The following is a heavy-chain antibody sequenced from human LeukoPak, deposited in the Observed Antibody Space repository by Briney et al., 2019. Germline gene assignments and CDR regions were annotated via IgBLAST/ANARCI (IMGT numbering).Heavy chain of an antibody. CDR1: GFTFSSYA. Sequence: PGGSLRLSCAASGFTFSSYAMSWVRQAPGKGLEWVSAIRGSGGNTFYADSVKGRFTISRDNSKNTLFLQMNSLRAEDTAIYYCAKGYYGSGNYYSLIDYWGQGTLVTVSS. CDR3: AKGYYGSGNYYSLIDY. D-gene: IGHD3-10*01. CDR2: IRGSGGNT. V-gene: IGHV3-23*01. J-gene: IGHJ4*02.